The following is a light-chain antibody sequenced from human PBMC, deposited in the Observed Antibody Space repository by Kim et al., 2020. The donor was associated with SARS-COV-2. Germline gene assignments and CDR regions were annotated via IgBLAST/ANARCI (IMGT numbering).Light chain of an antibody. CDR3: CSYAGSSTLV. V-gene: IGLV2-23*01. CDR1: GSDVGKFNL. J-gene: IGLJ2*01. Sequence: GQSYTISCTGTGSDVGKFNLVSWYQHHPGKAPKIMIYEGYKRPSGVSNRFSGSKSGNTASLTISGLQAEDEATYHCCSYAGSSTLVFGGGTKVTVL. CDR2: EGY.